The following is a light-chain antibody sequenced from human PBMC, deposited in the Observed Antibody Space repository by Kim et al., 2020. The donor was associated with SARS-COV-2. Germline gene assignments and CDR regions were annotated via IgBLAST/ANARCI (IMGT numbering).Light chain of an antibody. CDR2: WAS. V-gene: IGKV4-1*01. CDR1: QSVLYSSNNNNY. CDR3: QQFYTTPYT. Sequence: RATINCKSSQSVLYSSNNNNYLAWYQQKTGQPPKLLIYWASARESGVPDRFSGSGSGTDFTLTISGLQAEDVAVYYCQQFYTTPYTFGQGTKLEI. J-gene: IGKJ2*01.